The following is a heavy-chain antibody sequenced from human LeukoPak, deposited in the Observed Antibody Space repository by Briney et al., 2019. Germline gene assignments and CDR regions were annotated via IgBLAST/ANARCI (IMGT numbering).Heavy chain of an antibody. V-gene: IGHV1-69*13. Sequence: ASVKVSCTASGGTFSIYAIRWVRQAPGQGLEWMGGIIPIFGTANYAQKFQGRVTITADESTSTAYMELSSLRSEDTAVYYCARSVGYCSSTTCWYYFDYWGQGTLVTVSS. CDR1: GGTFSIYA. J-gene: IGHJ4*02. D-gene: IGHD2-2*01. CDR3: ARSVGYCSSTTCWYYFDY. CDR2: IIPIFGTA.